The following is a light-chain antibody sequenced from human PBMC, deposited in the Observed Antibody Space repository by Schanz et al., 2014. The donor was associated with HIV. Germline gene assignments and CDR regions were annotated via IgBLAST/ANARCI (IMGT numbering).Light chain of an antibody. CDR1: SSDVGRSDY. J-gene: IGLJ3*02. CDR2: EVN. CDR3: SSYAATSNVL. V-gene: IGLV2-8*01. Sequence: QFALTQPPSASGSLGQSVTISCTGTSSDVGRSDYVSWYQQCPGKAPKVMIYEVNKRPSGVPDRFSGSKSGNTASLTVSGLQADDEADYYCSSYAATSNVLFGGGTKLTVL.